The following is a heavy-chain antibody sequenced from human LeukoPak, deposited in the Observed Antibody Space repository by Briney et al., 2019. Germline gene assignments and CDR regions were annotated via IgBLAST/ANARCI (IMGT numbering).Heavy chain of an antibody. CDR2: ITTSDGNT. Sequence: PGGSLRLSCATSGFTFSRHWMTWVRQAPGKGLEWVSTITTSDGNTYYADSVKGRFTVSRDNSKNTLSLQMNSLRAEDTAVYYCAKDGGLWVSAHWGDSWGRGTLVTVSS. J-gene: IGHJ4*02. V-gene: IGHV3-23*01. D-gene: IGHD7-27*01. CDR3: AKDGGLWVSAHWGDS. CDR1: GFTFSRHW.